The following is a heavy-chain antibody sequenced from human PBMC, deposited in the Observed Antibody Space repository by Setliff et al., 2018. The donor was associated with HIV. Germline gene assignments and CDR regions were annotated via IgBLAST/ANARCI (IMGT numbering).Heavy chain of an antibody. CDR1: GYTLTSYE. V-gene: IGHV1-8*02. J-gene: IGHJ4*02. Sequence: ASVKVSCKASGYTLTSYEINWVRQATGQGLEWMGWMNPNSGDTGYAQKFQGRVTMTRNTSISTAFMELSSLRSDDTAVYYCARDLGQQWLEVKEALDYWGQGTLVTVSS. D-gene: IGHD6-19*01. CDR3: ARDLGQQWLEVKEALDY. CDR2: MNPNSGDT.